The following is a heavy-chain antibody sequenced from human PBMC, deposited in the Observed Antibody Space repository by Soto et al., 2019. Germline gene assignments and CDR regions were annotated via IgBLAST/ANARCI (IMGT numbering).Heavy chain of an antibody. D-gene: IGHD6-13*01. J-gene: IGHJ5*02. CDR3: ARHVSSTLNWFDP. CDR1: GGSISGFY. Sequence: SETLSLTCTVSGGSISGFYWSWFRQPPGKGLEWIAYVYYRGNTNYNPSLKSRLTASVSTSKNQFSLKLSSVTAADTVVYYCARHVSSTLNWFDPWGQGILVTVSS. CDR2: VYYRGNT. V-gene: IGHV4-59*08.